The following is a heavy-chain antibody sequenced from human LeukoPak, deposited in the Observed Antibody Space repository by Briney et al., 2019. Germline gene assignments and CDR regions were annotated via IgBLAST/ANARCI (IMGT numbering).Heavy chain of an antibody. D-gene: IGHD1-26*01. CDR1: GGSFSGYY. V-gene: IGHV4-34*01. Sequence: SETLSLTCAVYGGSFSGYYWSWIRQPPGRGLEWIGEINQSGNTNYIPSLKSRVTISVDTSKNQFSLKLSSVTAADTAVYYCSSRSGGSYYDFDYWGQGTLVTVSS. CDR3: SSRSGGSYYDFDY. CDR2: INQSGNT. J-gene: IGHJ4*02.